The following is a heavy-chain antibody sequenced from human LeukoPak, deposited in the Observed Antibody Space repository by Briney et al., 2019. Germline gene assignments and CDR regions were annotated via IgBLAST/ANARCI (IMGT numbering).Heavy chain of an antibody. Sequence: GGSLRLSCAASGFTFSSYSMNWVRQAPGKGLEWVSYISSSSSTIYYADSVKGRFTISRDNAKNSLYLQMNSLRAEDTAVYYCAREVSWSRYSSSWYVGPFDYWGQGTLVTVSS. CDR1: GFTFSSYS. D-gene: IGHD6-13*01. J-gene: IGHJ4*02. V-gene: IGHV3-48*04. CDR3: AREVSWSRYSSSWYVGPFDY. CDR2: ISSSSSTI.